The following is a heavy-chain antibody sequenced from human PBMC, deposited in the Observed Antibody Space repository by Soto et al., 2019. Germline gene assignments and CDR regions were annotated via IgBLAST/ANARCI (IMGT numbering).Heavy chain of an antibody. CDR3: AREPVVPAAVHYYSGMDV. D-gene: IGHD2-2*01. CDR2: VNPSGGSP. V-gene: IGHV1-46*01. J-gene: IGHJ6*02. CDR1: GYTFTNYY. Sequence: GASVKVSCKASGYTFTNYYMHWVRQAPGHRLEWMGVVNPSGGSPTYPQKFQGRVTMTRDTSTSTVYMELTSLRFEDTAVYYCAREPVVPAAVHYYSGMDVWGQGTTVTVSS.